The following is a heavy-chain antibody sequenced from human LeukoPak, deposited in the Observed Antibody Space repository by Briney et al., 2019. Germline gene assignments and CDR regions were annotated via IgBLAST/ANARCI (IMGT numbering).Heavy chain of an antibody. CDR3: ASSVTGPTDLWVGSGSFPYYFDY. CDR1: GGTFSSYA. D-gene: IGHD3-10*01. J-gene: IGHJ4*02. CDR2: IIPIFGTA. Sequence: SVKVSCKASGGTFSSYAISWVRQAPGQGLEWMGGIIPIFGTANYAQKFQGRVTITADESTSTGYLELSSLRSEDTAVYYCASSVTGPTDLWVGSGSFPYYFDYWGQGTLVTVSS. V-gene: IGHV1-69*13.